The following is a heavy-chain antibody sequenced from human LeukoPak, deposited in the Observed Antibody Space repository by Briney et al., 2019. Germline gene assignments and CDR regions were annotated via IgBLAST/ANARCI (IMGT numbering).Heavy chain of an antibody. J-gene: IGHJ6*02. Sequence: SVKVSCKASGGTFSSYAISWVRQAPGQGLEWMGGIIPIFGTANYAQKFQGRVTITADESTSTAYMELSSLRSEDTAVYYCARLPIAARPDYYYGMDVWGQGTTVTVSS. CDR1: GGTFSSYA. V-gene: IGHV1-69*13. CDR2: IIPIFGTA. CDR3: ARLPIAARPDYYYGMDV. D-gene: IGHD6-6*01.